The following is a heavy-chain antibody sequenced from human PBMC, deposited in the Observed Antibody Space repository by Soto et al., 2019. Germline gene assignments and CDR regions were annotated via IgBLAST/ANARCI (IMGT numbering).Heavy chain of an antibody. CDR1: GFTFSSYS. D-gene: IGHD6-6*01. V-gene: IGHV3-21*01. Sequence: GGSLRLSCAASGFTFSSYSMNWVRQAPGKGLEWVSSISSSSSYIYYADSVKGRFTISRDNAKNSLYLQMNSLRAEDTAVYYCARDGGIAARQAHDYWGQGTLVTVSS. J-gene: IGHJ4*02. CDR2: ISSSSSYI. CDR3: ARDGGIAARQAHDY.